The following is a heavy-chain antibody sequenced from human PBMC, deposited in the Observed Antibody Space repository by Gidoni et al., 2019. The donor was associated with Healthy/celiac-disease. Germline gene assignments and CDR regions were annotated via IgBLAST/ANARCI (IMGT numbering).Heavy chain of an antibody. CDR2: ISYDGSNK. V-gene: IGHV3-30*18. CDR1: GFTFRSYG. J-gene: IGHJ4*02. Sequence: QVQLVESGGGVVQPGRSLRLSCPASGFTFRSYGMHWVRQAPGKGLELVAVISYDGSNKYYADSVKGRFTISRDNSKNTLYLQMNSLRAEDTAVYYCAKDRCSSTSCQGYYFDYWGQGTLVTVSS. D-gene: IGHD2-2*01. CDR3: AKDRCSSTSCQGYYFDY.